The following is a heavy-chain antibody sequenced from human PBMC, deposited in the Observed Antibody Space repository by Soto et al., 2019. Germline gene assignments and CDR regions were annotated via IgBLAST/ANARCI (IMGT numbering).Heavy chain of an antibody. CDR1: GFTFSSYA. Sequence: EVQLLESGGGLVQPGGSLRLSCAASGFTFSSYAMSWVRQAPGKGLEWVSTISGSGCGIYYADYVKGRFTISRDNSKNTMNQQMNSLRGEHTAVYYCAKTNLAVRPPFDYWAHGTLVTVSS. J-gene: IGHJ4*01. V-gene: IGHV3-23*01. CDR3: AKTNLAVRPPFDY. CDR2: ISGSGCGI. D-gene: IGHD6-19*01.